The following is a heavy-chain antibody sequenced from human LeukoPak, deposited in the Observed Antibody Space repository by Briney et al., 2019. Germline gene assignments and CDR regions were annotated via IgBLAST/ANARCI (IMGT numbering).Heavy chain of an antibody. D-gene: IGHD6-13*01. CDR3: ARRGIGSSWYRAAFDI. Sequence: SETLSLTCTVSGGSISGSGYYWGWIRQPPGKGLEWIGSIYHSGSTYYNPSLKSRVTISVDTSKNQFSLKLSSVTAADTAVYYCARRGIGSSWYRAAFDIWGQGTMVTASS. CDR1: GGSISGSGYY. CDR2: IYHSGST. J-gene: IGHJ3*02. V-gene: IGHV4-39*01.